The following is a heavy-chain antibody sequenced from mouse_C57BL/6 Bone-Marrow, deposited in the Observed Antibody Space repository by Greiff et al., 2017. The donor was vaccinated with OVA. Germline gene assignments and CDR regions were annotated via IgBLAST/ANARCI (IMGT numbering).Heavy chain of an antibody. CDR2: IDPSDSCT. CDR3: ARGPDDYSWFAY. Sequence: QVQLQQPGAELVMPGASVKLSCKASGYTFTSYWMHWVKQRPGQGLEWIGEIDPSDSCTNYNQKFKGKSTLTVDKSSSTAYMQLSSLTSEDSAGEYCARGPDDYSWFAYWGQGTLVTVSA. J-gene: IGHJ3*01. D-gene: IGHD2-4*01. V-gene: IGHV1-69*01. CDR1: GYTFTSYW.